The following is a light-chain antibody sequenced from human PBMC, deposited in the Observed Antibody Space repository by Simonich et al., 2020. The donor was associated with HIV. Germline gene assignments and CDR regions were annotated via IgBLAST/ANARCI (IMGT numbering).Light chain of an antibody. Sequence: EIVLTQSPATLSLSPGERATLSCRASQSVSSYLAWYQQKPGQAPRLLIYGASSRATGIPDRCSGSGSGTDFTLTISRLEPEDFAVYYCQQYGSSPETFGQGTKVEIK. CDR1: QSVSSY. CDR3: QQYGSSPET. V-gene: IGKV3-20*01. J-gene: IGKJ1*01. CDR2: GAS.